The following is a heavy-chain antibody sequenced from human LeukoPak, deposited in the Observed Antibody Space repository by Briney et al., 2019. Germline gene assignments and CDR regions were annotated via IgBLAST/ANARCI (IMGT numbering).Heavy chain of an antibody. J-gene: IGHJ4*02. CDR3: ARHNDSSGYYPSYFDY. CDR1: GGSISSSSYY. D-gene: IGHD3-22*01. CDR2: IYYSGST. V-gene: IGHV4-39*01. Sequence: SETLSLTCTVSGGSISSSSYYWGWIRQPPGKGLEWIGSIYYSGSTYYNPSLKSRVTTSVDTSKNQFSLKLNAVTAADTAVYYCARHNDSSGYYPSYFDYWDQGTLVTVSS.